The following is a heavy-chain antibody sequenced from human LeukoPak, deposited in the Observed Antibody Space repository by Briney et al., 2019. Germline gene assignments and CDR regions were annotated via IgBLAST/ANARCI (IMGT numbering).Heavy chain of an antibody. V-gene: IGHV3-23*01. Sequence: GGSLRLSCAASGFTFSSYAMSWVRQAPGKGLEWVSAISGSGGSTYYADSVKGRFTTSRDNSKHTLYLQMNSLRAEDTAVYYCAKGLRSITIFGVVSDPPLYYFDYWGQGTLVTVSS. D-gene: IGHD3-3*01. J-gene: IGHJ4*02. CDR2: ISGSGGST. CDR3: AKGLRSITIFGVVSDPPLYYFDY. CDR1: GFTFSSYA.